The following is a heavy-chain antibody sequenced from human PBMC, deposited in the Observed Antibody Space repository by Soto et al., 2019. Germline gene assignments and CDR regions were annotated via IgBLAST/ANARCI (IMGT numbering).Heavy chain of an antibody. Sequence: QVQLQESGPGLVKPSETLSLTCAVSGDSISSYYCMWIRQPPGKGLESIGYLYYGRSANYNPSLKSGVTLSVDTSTNQCSLTLSSMTDAYTAVYYCALRSMAVVPEYWGHGTLVTVSS. J-gene: IGHJ4*01. CDR2: LYYGRSA. CDR1: GDSISSYY. CDR3: ALRSMAVVPEY. V-gene: IGHV4-59*01. D-gene: IGHD3-22*01.